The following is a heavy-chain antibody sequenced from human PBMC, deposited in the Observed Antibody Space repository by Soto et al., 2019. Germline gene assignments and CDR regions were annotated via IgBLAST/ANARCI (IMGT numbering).Heavy chain of an antibody. CDR3: ARNRYGGYDFDY. D-gene: IGHD5-12*01. J-gene: IGHJ4*02. CDR2: VSHSGST. V-gene: IGHV4-4*02. Sequence: QVQLQESGPGLVKPSGTLSLTCAVSSDSITSSNWWSWVRQSPGKGLEWIGEVSHSGSTNYIPSLKSRVTISVDKSRNQFSLRLNSVTAADTALYYCARNRYGGYDFDYWGQGTLVTVSS. CDR1: SDSITSSNW.